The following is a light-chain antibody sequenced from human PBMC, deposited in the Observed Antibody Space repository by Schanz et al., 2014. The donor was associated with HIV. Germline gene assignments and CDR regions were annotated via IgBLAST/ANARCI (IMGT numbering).Light chain of an antibody. Sequence: QSALTQPASVSGSPGQSITISCTGTISDVGGYNYVSWYQQHPGKAPKIMIYEVSKRPSGVPDRFSGSKSGNTASLTISGLQAEDEADYYCCSYTSISTPIYVFGTGTKLTVL. J-gene: IGLJ1*01. CDR3: CSYTSISTPIYV. CDR1: ISDVGGYNY. CDR2: EVS. V-gene: IGLV2-14*01.